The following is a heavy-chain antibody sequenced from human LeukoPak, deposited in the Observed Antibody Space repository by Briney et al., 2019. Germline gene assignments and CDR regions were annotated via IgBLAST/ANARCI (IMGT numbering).Heavy chain of an antibody. D-gene: IGHD6-6*01. J-gene: IGHJ4*02. Sequence: GGSLRLSCAASGFTFSSYAMTWVRQAPGKGLEWVSAVSGSGAGTFYADSLKGRFTISRDNSNNTLYLQMSSLRAEDTAVYYCAKSTSSSGFRIDYWGQGTLVTVSS. CDR2: VSGSGAGT. V-gene: IGHV3-23*01. CDR3: AKSTSSSGFRIDY. CDR1: GFTFSSYA.